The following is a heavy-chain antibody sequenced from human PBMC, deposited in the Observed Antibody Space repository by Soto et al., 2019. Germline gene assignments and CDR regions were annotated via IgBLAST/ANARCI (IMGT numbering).Heavy chain of an antibody. D-gene: IGHD1-26*01. V-gene: IGHV3-33*01. CDR3: ARAYSGSYYSTH. Sequence: GGSLRLSCAASGFTFSSYGMHWVRQAPGKGLEWVSVICYDGSNKYYADSVKGRFTISRDNAKNSLYLQMNSLRAEDTAVYFCARAYSGSYYSTHWGQGTLVTVSS. CDR2: ICYDGSNK. CDR1: GFTFSSYG. J-gene: IGHJ4*02.